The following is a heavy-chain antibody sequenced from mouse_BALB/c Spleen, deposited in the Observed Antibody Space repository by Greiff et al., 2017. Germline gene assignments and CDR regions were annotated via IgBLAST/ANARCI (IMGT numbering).Heavy chain of an antibody. CDR3: ARWVTAVVAYWYFDV. CDR1: GYTFTDYA. J-gene: IGHJ1*01. D-gene: IGHD1-1*01. V-gene: IGHV1S137*01. CDR2: ISTYYGDA. Sequence: QVQLQQSGADLVRPGVSVKLSCKGSGYTFTDYAMHWVKQSPAKSLEWIGVISTYYGDASYNQKFKGKYTMTVDKSSSTDYMELARLTSEDSAIYYSARWVTAVVAYWYFDVWGEGTTVTVSA.